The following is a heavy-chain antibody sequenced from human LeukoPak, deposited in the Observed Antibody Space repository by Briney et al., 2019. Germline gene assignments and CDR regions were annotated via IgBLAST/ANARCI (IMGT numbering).Heavy chain of an antibody. CDR2: INPYNGKT. CDR3: ARDTPQHLKRFDY. V-gene: IGHV1-18*01. J-gene: IGHJ4*02. CDR1: GYTLYRFG. Sequence: ASVKVSCKASGYTLYRFGISWVRQAPGQGLEWLGWINPYNGKTIFGEKFQGRVIMTTDTSTSAVYMELTSLRSDDTAVYFCARDTPQHLKRFDYWGQGTLVTVSS.